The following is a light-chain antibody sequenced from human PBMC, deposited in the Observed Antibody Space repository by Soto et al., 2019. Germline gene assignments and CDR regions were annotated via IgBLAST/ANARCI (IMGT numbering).Light chain of an antibody. CDR3: AEWDDSLNGFV. CDR1: SSNIGSNS. J-gene: IGLJ1*01. V-gene: IGLV1-44*01. CDR2: ADN. Sequence: QSALAQPPSASGTPGQRVSISCSGSSSNIGSNSVQWHQQLPGTAPNLLIYADNQRPSGVPDRFSGSKSGTSASLAITGLQSWDEADYYCAEWDDSLNGFVFGTGTKVTVL.